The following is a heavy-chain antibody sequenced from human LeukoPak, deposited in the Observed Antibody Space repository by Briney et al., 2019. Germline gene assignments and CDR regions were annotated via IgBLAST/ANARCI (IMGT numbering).Heavy chain of an antibody. CDR2: ISYDGSNK. V-gene: IGHV3-30*04. J-gene: IGHJ4*02. Sequence: GRSLRLSCAASGFTFSSYAMHWVRQAPGKGLGWVAVISYDGSNKYYADSVKGRFTISRDNSKNTLYLQMNSLRAEDTAVYYCAREPGDYDSSGRAFDYWGQGTLVTVSS. D-gene: IGHD3-22*01. CDR3: AREPGDYDSSGRAFDY. CDR1: GFTFSSYA.